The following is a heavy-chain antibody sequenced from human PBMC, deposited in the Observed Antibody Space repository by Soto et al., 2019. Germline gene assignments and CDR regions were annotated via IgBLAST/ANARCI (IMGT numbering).Heavy chain of an antibody. CDR2: IYTGGST. D-gene: IGHD3-10*01. J-gene: IGHJ3*02. CDR1: GFTVSNNY. Sequence: EVQLVESGGGLVQPGGSLRLSCAASGFTVSNNYMNWVRQAPGKGLEWVSIIYTGGSTYYADSVKGRFTISRHNSKNTMYLQMNSLRAEDTALYYCASVTGGFIRSYAFDTWGQGTMVTVSS. V-gene: IGHV3-53*04. CDR3: ASVTGGFIRSYAFDT.